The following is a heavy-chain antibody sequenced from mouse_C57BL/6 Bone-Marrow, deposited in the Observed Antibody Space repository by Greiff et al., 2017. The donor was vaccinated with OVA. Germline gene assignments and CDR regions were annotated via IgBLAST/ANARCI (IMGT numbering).Heavy chain of an antibody. D-gene: IGHD2-1*01. Sequence: LEESGAELAKPGASVKLSCKASGYTFTSYWMHWVKQRPGQGLEWIGYINPSSGYTKYNQKFKDKATLTAAKSSSTAYMQLSSLTYEDSAVYYCARKFYGNPFAYWGQGTLVTVSA. V-gene: IGHV1-7*01. CDR2: INPSSGYT. CDR1: GYTFTSYW. CDR3: ARKFYGNPFAY. J-gene: IGHJ3*01.